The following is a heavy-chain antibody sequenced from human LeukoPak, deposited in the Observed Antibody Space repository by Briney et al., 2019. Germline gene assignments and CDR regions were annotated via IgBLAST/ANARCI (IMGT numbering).Heavy chain of an antibody. V-gene: IGHV3-7*01. CDR2: IKQDGSEK. Sequence: GGSLRLSCAASGFTFSSYWMSWVRQAPGKGLERVANIKQDGSEKYYVDSAKGRFTISRDNAKNSLYLQMNSLRAEDTAVYYCARELSYSSGWFQYSDYWGQGTLVTVSS. CDR1: GFTFSSYW. CDR3: ARELSYSSGWFQYSDY. J-gene: IGHJ4*02. D-gene: IGHD6-19*01.